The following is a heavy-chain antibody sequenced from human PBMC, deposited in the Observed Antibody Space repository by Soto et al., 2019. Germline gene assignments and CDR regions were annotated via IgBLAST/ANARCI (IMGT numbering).Heavy chain of an antibody. J-gene: IGHJ5*02. D-gene: IGHD2-2*01. V-gene: IGHV3-53*01. CDR2: IYSDDST. CDR3: ARSYSTSLNWFDP. CDR1: GFTLSANY. Sequence: EVQLVESGGGLIQPGGSLRLSCAASGFTLSANYMSWVRQARGKGLEWVSVIYSDDSTYYADSVKGRFTISRDNSKNTLFLPMNSLRAEDTAVYYCARSYSTSLNWFDPWGQGTLVSVSS.